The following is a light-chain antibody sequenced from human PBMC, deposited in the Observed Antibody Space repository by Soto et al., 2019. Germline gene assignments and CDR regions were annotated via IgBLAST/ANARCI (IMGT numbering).Light chain of an antibody. Sequence: EIVLTQSPATLSLSPGERATLSCRASQSVSSYLAWYQQKPGQAPRLLIYDASNRDTGVPARFSGSGSGTEFTLTISSLQPDDFATYYFQQYNSYSLTFGGGTTVDIK. CDR3: QQYNSYSLT. V-gene: IGKV3-11*01. CDR1: QSVSSY. J-gene: IGKJ4*01. CDR2: DAS.